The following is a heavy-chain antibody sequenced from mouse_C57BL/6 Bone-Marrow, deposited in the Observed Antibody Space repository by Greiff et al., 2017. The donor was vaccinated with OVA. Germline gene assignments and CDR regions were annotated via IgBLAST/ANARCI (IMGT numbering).Heavy chain of an antibody. V-gene: IGHV1-19*01. D-gene: IGHD1-1*01. Sequence: EVQLQQSGPVLVKPGASVKMSCKASGYTFTDYYMNWVKQSHGKSLEWIGVINPYNGGTSYNQKVKGKATLTVDKSSRTAYMELNSRTSEDSAVYYCAKRSYYYGSSPPWYFDVWGTGTTVTVSS. CDR3: AKRSYYYGSSPPWYFDV. CDR1: GYTFTDYY. CDR2: INPYNGGT. J-gene: IGHJ1*03.